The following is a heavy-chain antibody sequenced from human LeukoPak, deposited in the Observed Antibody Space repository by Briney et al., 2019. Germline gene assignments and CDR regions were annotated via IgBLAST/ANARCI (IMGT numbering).Heavy chain of an antibody. J-gene: IGHJ4*02. CDR1: GYTFTGYY. CDR3: ARGMRSGSGWYVVAWGYFDY. CDR2: INPNSGGT. Sequence: ASVKVSCKASGYTFTGYYMHWVRQAPGQGLEWMGWINPNSGGTNYAQKFQGRVTMTRDTSISTAYMELSRLRSDDTAVYYCARGMRSGSGWYVVAWGYFDYWGQGTLVTVSS. V-gene: IGHV1-2*02. D-gene: IGHD6-19*01.